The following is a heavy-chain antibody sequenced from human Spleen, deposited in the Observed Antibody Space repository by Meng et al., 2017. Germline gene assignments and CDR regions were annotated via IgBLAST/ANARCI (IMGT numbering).Heavy chain of an antibody. CDR2: IIPIFGTA. CDR3: ARIYCSSTSCYNWFDP. V-gene: IGHV1-69*01. Sequence: HVQLVQSGAGVKKPGFSGKVACKASGGTFSSYAISWVRQAPGQGLEWMGGIIPIFGTANYAQKFQGRVTITADESTSTAYMELSSLRSEDTAVYYCARIYCSSTSCYNWFDPWGQGTLVTVSS. CDR1: GGTFSSYA. J-gene: IGHJ5*02. D-gene: IGHD2-2*01.